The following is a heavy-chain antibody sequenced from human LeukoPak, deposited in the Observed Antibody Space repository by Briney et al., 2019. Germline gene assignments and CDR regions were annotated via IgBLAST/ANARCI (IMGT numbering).Heavy chain of an antibody. CDR3: AKDGHYSNFYFDY. Sequence: RGSLRLSCAAPGFIFSSYWMHWVRQAPGKGPVWVSRIKSDGSSPSYADSVKGRFTISRDNAKNTVYLQMNSLRAEDTAVYYCAKDGHYSNFYFDYWGQGTLVTVSS. D-gene: IGHD4-11*01. J-gene: IGHJ4*02. CDR2: IKSDGSSP. V-gene: IGHV3-74*01. CDR1: GFIFSSYW.